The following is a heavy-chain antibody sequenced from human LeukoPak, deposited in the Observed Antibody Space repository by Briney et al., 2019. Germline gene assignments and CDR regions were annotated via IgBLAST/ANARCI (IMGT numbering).Heavy chain of an antibody. J-gene: IGHJ4*02. V-gene: IGHV3-9*01. CDR2: ISWNRGDI. CDR3: AKGPATDSGYYVPCYY. D-gene: IGHD5-12*01. Sequence: PGGSLRLSCAASGFTFDDYAMHWVRQAPGKGLEWVSGISWNRGDIGYADSVKGRFTISRDNAKNSLYLQMSSLRPEDTALYYCAKGPATDSGYYVPCYYWGQGIHVTVSS. CDR1: GFTFDDYA.